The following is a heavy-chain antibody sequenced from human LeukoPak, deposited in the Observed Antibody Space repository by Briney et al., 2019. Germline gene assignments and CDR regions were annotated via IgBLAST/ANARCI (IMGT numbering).Heavy chain of an antibody. V-gene: IGHV3-7*04. CDR3: ARGYSGFNS. J-gene: IGHJ5*02. D-gene: IGHD5-12*01. CDR1: GFTFSSYW. Sequence: GGSLRLSCVASGFTFSSYWMTWVSQAPGKGLEWVANIKPDGSEKDYVDSVKGRFSISRDNAKNSLYLQMNSLRAEDTAVYYCARGYSGFNSWGQGTLVTVPS. CDR2: IKPDGSEK.